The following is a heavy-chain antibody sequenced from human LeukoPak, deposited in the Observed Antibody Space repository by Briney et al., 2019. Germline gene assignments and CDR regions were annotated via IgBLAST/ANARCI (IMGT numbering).Heavy chain of an antibody. V-gene: IGHV3-33*01. D-gene: IGHD3-22*01. CDR3: ARALYDSSGYHQLDPYYFDY. Sequence: PGGSLRLSCAASGFSFSSSGMHWVRQAPGKGLEWVALIWSDGSNKYYADSVKGRFTISRDNSENTLYLQMNSLRAEDTAVYYCARALYDSSGYHQLDPYYFDYWGQGTLVTVSS. CDR1: GFSFSSSG. CDR2: IWSDGSNK. J-gene: IGHJ4*02.